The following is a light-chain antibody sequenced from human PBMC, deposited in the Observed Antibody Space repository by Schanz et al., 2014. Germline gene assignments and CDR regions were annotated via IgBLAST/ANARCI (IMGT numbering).Light chain of an antibody. CDR3: SSYTSSSTLGV. V-gene: IGLV2-14*01. J-gene: IGLJ3*02. CDR2: DVS. Sequence: QSALTQPASVSGSPGQSITISCSGTSSDVGGYNYVSWYQQYPGKAPKLMIYDVSSRPSGVSNRFSGSKSGNTASLTISGLLAEDEADYYCSSYTSSSTLGVFGGGTKLTVL. CDR1: SSDVGGYNY.